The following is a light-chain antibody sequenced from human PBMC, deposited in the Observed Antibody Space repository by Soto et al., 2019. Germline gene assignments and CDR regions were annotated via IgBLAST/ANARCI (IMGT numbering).Light chain of an antibody. Sequence: QYALTQPASVSGSPGQSITISCTGSTSDVGAYNYVSWYKHHPGQAPQLMIYEVSNRPSGVSNRFSGSKSGNTASLSISGLQADDEGDYYCSSNTSSSSPFVFGTGTKLTVL. CDR2: EVS. CDR3: SSNTSSSSPFV. V-gene: IGLV2-14*01. J-gene: IGLJ1*01. CDR1: TSDVGAYNY.